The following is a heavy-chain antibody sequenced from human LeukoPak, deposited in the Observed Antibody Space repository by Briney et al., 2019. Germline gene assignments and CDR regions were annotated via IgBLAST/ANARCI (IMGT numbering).Heavy chain of an antibody. CDR3: ARGRRASWFDA. CDR1: GYTFSGYY. CDR2: INPKSGGT. J-gene: IGHJ5*02. Sequence: ASVKVSCKASGYTFSGYYMHWVRQAPGQGLEWMGWINPKSGGTNEAQKFHDRVTMTRDTSIRTAYMELSSLRSEDTAVYYCARGRRASWFDAWGQGTLVTVSS. V-gene: IGHV1-2*02.